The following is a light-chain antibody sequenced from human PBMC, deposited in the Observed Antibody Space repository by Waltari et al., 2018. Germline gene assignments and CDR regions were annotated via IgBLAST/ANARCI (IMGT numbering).Light chain of an antibody. Sequence: QSALTQPPSASGSPGQSVTIPCTGTSSDVGAYNYVPWYQQHPGKGPKLMIYEVTKRPPGVPDRFSGSKSGNTASLTVSGLQAEDEADYYCTSYAGSKNVFGTGTKVTVL. V-gene: IGLV2-8*01. CDR1: SSDVGAYNY. J-gene: IGLJ1*01. CDR2: EVT. CDR3: TSYAGSKNV.